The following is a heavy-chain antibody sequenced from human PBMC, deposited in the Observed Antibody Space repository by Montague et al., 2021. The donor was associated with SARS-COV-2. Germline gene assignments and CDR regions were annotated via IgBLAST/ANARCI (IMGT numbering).Heavy chain of an antibody. V-gene: IGHV4-34*01. D-gene: IGHD2-2*01. CDR3: ASDRGVQYQLHMPFYFDY. CDR2: IYHSGST. CDR1: GGSFSGHY. J-gene: IGHJ4*02. Sequence: SETLSLTCAVYGGSFSGHYWSWICQPPGKGLEWIGEIYHSGSTNYNPSLKSRVTISVDTSKNQFSLRLSSVTAADTAVYYCASDRGVQYQLHMPFYFDYWGQGTLVTVSS.